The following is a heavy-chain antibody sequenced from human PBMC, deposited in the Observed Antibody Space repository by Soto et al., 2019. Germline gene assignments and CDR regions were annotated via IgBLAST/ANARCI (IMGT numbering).Heavy chain of an antibody. CDR1: GGSISSSNW. V-gene: IGHV4-4*02. Sequence: PSETLSLTCAVSGGSISSSNWWSWVRRPPGKGLEWIGEIYHSGSTNYNPSLKSRVTISVDKSKNQFSLKLSSVTAADTAVYYCARASTGYSNWFDPWGQGTLVTVSS. CDR2: IYHSGST. D-gene: IGHD3-9*01. CDR3: ARASTGYSNWFDP. J-gene: IGHJ5*02.